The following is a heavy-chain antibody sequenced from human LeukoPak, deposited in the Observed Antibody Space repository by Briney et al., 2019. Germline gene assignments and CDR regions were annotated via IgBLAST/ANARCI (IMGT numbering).Heavy chain of an antibody. Sequence: PGGSLRLSCAASGFTFSSYEMNWVRQAPGKGLEWIGEINHSESTNYNPSLKSRVTISVDTSKNQFSLKLSSVTAADTAVYYCARGTVTTAFPFDYWGQGTLVTVSS. CDR2: INHSEST. CDR3: ARGTVTTAFPFDY. J-gene: IGHJ4*02. CDR1: GFTFSSYE. V-gene: IGHV4-34*01. D-gene: IGHD4-17*01.